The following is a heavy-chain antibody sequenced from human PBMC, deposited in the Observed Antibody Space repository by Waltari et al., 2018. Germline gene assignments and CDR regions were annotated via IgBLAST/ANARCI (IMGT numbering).Heavy chain of an antibody. Sequence: QVQLQESGPGLVKPSETLSLTCAVSGYSISSGYYWGWIRQPPGKGLEWSGSIYHSRGTYINQCLKSRVTRSGDTSKNQFSLRLSSGTAADTAVYYCARRAAIAATGPTYYMDVWGKGTTVTVSS. CDR3: ARRAAIAATGPTYYMDV. CDR2: IYHSRGT. V-gene: IGHV4-38-2*01. CDR1: GYSISSGYY. J-gene: IGHJ6*03. D-gene: IGHD6-13*01.